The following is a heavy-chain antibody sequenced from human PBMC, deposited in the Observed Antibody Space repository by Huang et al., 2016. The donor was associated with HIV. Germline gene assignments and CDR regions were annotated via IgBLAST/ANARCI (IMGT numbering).Heavy chain of an antibody. V-gene: IGHV1-69*13. J-gene: IGHJ5*02. CDR2: IIPIFGKA. CDR3: ARTAYSYGFRQGYNWFDP. D-gene: IGHD5-18*01. Sequence: QVLLVQSGAEVRKPGSSVKVSCMAFGGTFSSSAISWGRQAPGKGLEGVGGIIPIFGKANYTQKFQGRVTITGDESTNTGYMELTRLTSEDTAVYYCARTAYSYGFRQGYNWFDPWGQGTPVTVSS. CDR1: GGTFSSSA.